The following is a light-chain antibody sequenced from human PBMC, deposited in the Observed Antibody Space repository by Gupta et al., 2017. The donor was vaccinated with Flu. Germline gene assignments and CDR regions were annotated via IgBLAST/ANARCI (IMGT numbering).Light chain of an antibody. V-gene: IGKV2-28*01. J-gene: IGKJ4*01. Sequence: VTPAVPALSSARSRQRARQSLSYSYLAWYLQRPGQAPQLLIYRGSNRAPGVPDRFSGSGSGTDFTLKISRVEAEDVGVYYWRQSVQAPLTFGGGTKLEIK. CDR2: RGS. CDR3: RQSVQAPLT. CDR1: QRARQSLSYSY.